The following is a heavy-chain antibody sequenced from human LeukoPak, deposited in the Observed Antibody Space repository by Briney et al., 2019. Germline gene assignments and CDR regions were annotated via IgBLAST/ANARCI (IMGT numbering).Heavy chain of an antibody. Sequence: GGSLRLSCAASGFTFSSYGMHWVRQAPGKGLEWVAFIRYDGSNKYYADSVKGRFTISRDNSKNTLYLQMNSLRAEDTAVHYCAKDGSVTMIAVVITYFDYWGQGTLVTVSS. V-gene: IGHV3-30*02. CDR2: IRYDGSNK. CDR1: GFTFSSYG. CDR3: AKDGSVTMIAVVITYFDY. D-gene: IGHD3-22*01. J-gene: IGHJ4*02.